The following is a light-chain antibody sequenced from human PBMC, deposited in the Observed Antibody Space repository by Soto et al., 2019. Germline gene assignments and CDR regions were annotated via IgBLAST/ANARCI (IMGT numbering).Light chain of an antibody. Sequence: QSALAQPASVSGSPGQSITISCTGTDSDIGSYKYVSWYQQPPGKAPKLILYEVTNRPSGVSDRFSGSKSANTASLTISGLQAEDEADYYCSSYTSGSMLFGGGTK. J-gene: IGLJ3*02. V-gene: IGLV2-14*03. CDR1: DSDIGSYKY. CDR2: EVT. CDR3: SSYTSGSML.